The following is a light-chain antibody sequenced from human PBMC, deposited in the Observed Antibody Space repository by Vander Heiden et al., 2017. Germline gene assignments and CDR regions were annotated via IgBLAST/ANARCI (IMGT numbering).Light chain of an antibody. CDR3: QVWDSTTDHHV. CDR1: NIGSKS. V-gene: IGLV3-21*02. CDR2: DDS. J-gene: IGLJ1*01. Sequence: SDVLTQPPSVSVAPGQPAKITCGGKNIGSKSVHWYQQRPGQAPVLVVYDDSDRPSGIPERFSGSNSGNAATLTISRVEAGDEADYYCQVWDSTTDHHVFATGTKVTVL.